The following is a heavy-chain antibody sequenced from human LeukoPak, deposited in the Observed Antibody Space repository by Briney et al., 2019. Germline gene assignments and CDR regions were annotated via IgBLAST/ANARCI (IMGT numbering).Heavy chain of an antibody. Sequence: GGSLRLSCAASGVTFSSYAMNWVRQAPGKGLEWVSFISSSSTYIYYADSVKGRFTISRDNAKNSLYLQMNSLRAEDTAVYYCASAAAHSTPMNYWGQGTLVTVSS. CDR2: ISSSSTYI. CDR3: ASAAAHSTPMNY. CDR1: GVTFSSYA. J-gene: IGHJ4*02. D-gene: IGHD3-22*01. V-gene: IGHV3-21*01.